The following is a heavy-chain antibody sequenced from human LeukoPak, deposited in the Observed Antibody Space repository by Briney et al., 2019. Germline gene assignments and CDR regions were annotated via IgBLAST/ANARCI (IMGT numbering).Heavy chain of an antibody. CDR1: GYTFTGYY. CDR3: ARPYCSSTSCYRRGAFDI. D-gene: IGHD2-2*02. V-gene: IGHV1-2*02. Sequence: GASVKVSCTASGYTFTGYYMHWVRQAPGQGLEWMGWINPNSGGTNYAQKFQGRVTMTRDTSISTAYMELSRLRSDDTAVYYCARPYCSSTSCYRRGAFDIWGQGTMVTVSS. CDR2: INPNSGGT. J-gene: IGHJ3*02.